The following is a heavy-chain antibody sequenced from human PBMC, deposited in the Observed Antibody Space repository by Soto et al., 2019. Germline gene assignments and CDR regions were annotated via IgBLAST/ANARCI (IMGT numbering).Heavy chain of an antibody. V-gene: IGHV1-69*01. Sequence: QVQLVQSGAEVKKPGSSVKVSCKASGGTFNNYAISWVRQAPGQGLEWMGGIIPIIGTADYAHKFQGRLAISADESTGTTFMELSSLRSEDTALYYCARGGVDVVATSAVDYWGQGTRVTVSS. CDR2: IIPIIGTA. J-gene: IGHJ4*02. D-gene: IGHD5-12*01. CDR3: ARGGVDVVATSAVDY. CDR1: GGTFNNYA.